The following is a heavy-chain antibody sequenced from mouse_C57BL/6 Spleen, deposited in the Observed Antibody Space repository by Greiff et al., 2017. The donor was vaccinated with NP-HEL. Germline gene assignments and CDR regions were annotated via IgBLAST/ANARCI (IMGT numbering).Heavy chain of an antibody. D-gene: IGHD1-1*01. CDR1: GYAFSSSW. V-gene: IGHV1-82*01. CDR3: ASHYGSSYGGFAY. Sequence: VKLMESGPELVKPGASVKISCKASGYAFSSSWMNWVKQRPGKGLEWIGRIYPGDGDTNYNGKFKGKATLTADKSSSTAYMQLSSLTSEDSAVYFCASHYGSSYGGFAYWGQGTLVTVSA. J-gene: IGHJ3*01. CDR2: IYPGDGDT.